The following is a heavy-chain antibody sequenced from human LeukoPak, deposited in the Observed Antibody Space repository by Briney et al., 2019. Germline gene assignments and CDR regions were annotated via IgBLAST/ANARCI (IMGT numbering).Heavy chain of an antibody. CDR1: GGSISSGGYY. D-gene: IGHD3-22*01. CDR2: IYYSGST. J-gene: IGHJ6*02. CDR3: ARSVTKTYYYDSSGYLSRYYYYGMDV. Sequence: SETLSLTCTVSGGSISSGGYYWSWIRQHPGKGLEWIGYIYYSGSTYYNPSPKSRVTISVDTSKNQFSLKLSSVTAADTAVYYCARSVTKTYYYDSSGYLSRYYYYGMDVWGQGTTVTVSS. V-gene: IGHV4-31*03.